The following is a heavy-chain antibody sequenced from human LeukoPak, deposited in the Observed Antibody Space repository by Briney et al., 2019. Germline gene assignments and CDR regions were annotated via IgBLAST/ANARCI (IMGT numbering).Heavy chain of an antibody. CDR2: TYYRSKWYY. Sequence: SQTLSLTCAISGDSVSSTSATWNWIRQSPSRSLEWLGRTYYRSKWYYDYAVSVKSRVTINPDTSKNQFSLKLNSVTPDDTAVYYCAREKCSGTSCSYGLDVWGQGTTVTVSS. V-gene: IGHV6-1*01. D-gene: IGHD2-2*01. CDR3: AREKCSGTSCSYGLDV. J-gene: IGHJ6*02. CDR1: GDSVSSTSAT.